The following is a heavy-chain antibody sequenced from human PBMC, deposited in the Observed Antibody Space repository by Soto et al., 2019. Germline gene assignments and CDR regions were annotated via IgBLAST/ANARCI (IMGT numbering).Heavy chain of an antibody. Sequence: QVQLQQWGAGLLKPSETLSLTCAVYGGSFSGYYWSWIRQPPGKWLEWIGEINHSGSTNYNPSLKSRVTISVDTSNNLFSLKLSSVTAADTAVYYCARANRWLLLWESARGNRFDPWGQGTLVTVTS. V-gene: IGHV4-34*01. CDR2: INHSGST. D-gene: IGHD3-22*01. CDR3: ARANRWLLLWESARGNRFDP. J-gene: IGHJ5*02. CDR1: GGSFSGYY.